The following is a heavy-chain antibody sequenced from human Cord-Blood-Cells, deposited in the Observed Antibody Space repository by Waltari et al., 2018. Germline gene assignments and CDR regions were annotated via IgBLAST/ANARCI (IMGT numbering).Heavy chain of an antibody. D-gene: IGHD6-6*01. J-gene: IGHJ4*02. CDR2: IYYSGST. Sequence: QLQLQESGPGLVKPSETLSLTCTVSGGSISSSSYYWGWIRQPPGQGLEWIGSIYYSGSTYYNPSLKSRVTISVDTSKNQFSLKLSSVTAADTAVYYCAGLPPGGSSDYWGQGTLVTVSS. CDR1: GGSISSSSYY. CDR3: AGLPPGGSSDY. V-gene: IGHV4-39*01.